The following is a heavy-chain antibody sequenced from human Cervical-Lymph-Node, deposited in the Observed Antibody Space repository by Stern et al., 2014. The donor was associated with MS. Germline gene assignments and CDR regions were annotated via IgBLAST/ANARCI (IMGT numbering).Heavy chain of an antibody. CDR1: GFTFSSQW. CDR2: INSDGSSK. V-gene: IGHV3-74*02. CDR3: ARSNYGMDV. J-gene: IGHJ6*02. D-gene: IGHD2-8*01. Sequence: EVQLVESGGGVVQPGGSLRLSCVASGFTFSSQWMHWVRQPPGKGLVLVSSINSDGSSKTYSDSVKGRFTISRDNAKKALYLQMDSLRAEDAAVCYCARSNYGMDVWGQGTTVTVSS.